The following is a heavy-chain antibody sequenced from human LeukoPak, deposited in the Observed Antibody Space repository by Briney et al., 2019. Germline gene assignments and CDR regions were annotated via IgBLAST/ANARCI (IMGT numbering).Heavy chain of an antibody. Sequence: SETLSLTCTVSGGSISSGDSYWSWIRQPPGKGLEWIGYIYYSGSTYYNPSLKSRVTISVDTSKNQFSLKLSSVTAADTAVYYCARELLGSLDYWGQGTLVTVSS. V-gene: IGHV4-30-4*01. CDR1: GGSISSGDSY. CDR2: IYYSGST. CDR3: ARELLGSLDY. J-gene: IGHJ4*02. D-gene: IGHD3-10*01.